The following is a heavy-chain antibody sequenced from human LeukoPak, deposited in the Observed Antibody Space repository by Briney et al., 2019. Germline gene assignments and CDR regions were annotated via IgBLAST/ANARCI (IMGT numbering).Heavy chain of an antibody. CDR3: AELGITMIGGV. V-gene: IGHV3-48*04. J-gene: IGHJ6*04. D-gene: IGHD3-10*02. CDR2: ISSSSSTI. CDR1: GFTFNTYA. Sequence: GGSLRLSCAASGFTFNTYAMSWVRQAPGKGLEWVSYISSSSSTIYYADSVKGRFTISRDNAKNSLYLQMNSQRAEDTAVYYCAELGITMIGGVWGKGTTVTISS.